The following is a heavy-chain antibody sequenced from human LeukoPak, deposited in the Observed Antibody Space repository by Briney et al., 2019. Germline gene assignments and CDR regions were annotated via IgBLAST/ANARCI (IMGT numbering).Heavy chain of an antibody. CDR2: IYPGDSDT. CDR3: ARHRGDYYYYYGMDV. Sequence: GESLKISGKGSGYSFTSYWIGWVRQMPGKGLEWRGIIYPGDSDTRYSPSFQGQVTISADKSISTAYLQWSSLKASDTAMYYCARHRGDYYYYYGMDVWGQGTTVTVSS. V-gene: IGHV5-51*01. CDR1: GYSFTSYW. D-gene: IGHD4-17*01. J-gene: IGHJ6*02.